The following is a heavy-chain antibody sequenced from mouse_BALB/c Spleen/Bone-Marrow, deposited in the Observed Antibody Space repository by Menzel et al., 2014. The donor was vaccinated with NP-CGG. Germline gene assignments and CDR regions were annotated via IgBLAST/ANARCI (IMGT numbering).Heavy chain of an antibody. Sequence: VQLQQPGPELVKPGASVKISCKASGYSFTGXYXHWVXQSXXXSXEWIGRINPYNGATNYNQNFKDKASLTVDKSSSTAYMELHSLTSEDSAVYYCTRGGYWGQGTTLTVSS. V-gene: IGHV1-31*01. CDR3: TRGGY. CDR2: INPYNGAT. J-gene: IGHJ2*01. CDR1: GYSFTGXY.